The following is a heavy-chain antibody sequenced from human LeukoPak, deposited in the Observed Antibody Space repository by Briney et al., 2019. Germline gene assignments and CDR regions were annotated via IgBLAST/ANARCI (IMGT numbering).Heavy chain of an antibody. J-gene: IGHJ3*02. V-gene: IGHV4-61*01. D-gene: IGHD6-6*01. CDR2: IQYSGST. CDR3: ARQSIAARRAFDM. CDR1: GDSVSGISFY. Sequence: PSETLSLTCTVSGDSVSGISFYWSWIRQPPGKGLQYIGYIQYSGSTNYNPSLKSRVTISVDTSKNQFSLKLSSVTAADTAVYYCARQSIAARRAFDMWGQGTMVTVSS.